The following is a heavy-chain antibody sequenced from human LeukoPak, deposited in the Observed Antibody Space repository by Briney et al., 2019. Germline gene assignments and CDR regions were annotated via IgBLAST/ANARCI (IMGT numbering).Heavy chain of an antibody. CDR3: VRGGSPPTSTWSLDE. D-gene: IGHD2-2*01. Sequence: GKSLRLSCVASGFTFSGFGMHWVRQAPGKGLEWVAVISYNARHEYYRDSVKGRFSISRDNSKNTVSLQMDSPTIEDTAVYYCVRGGSPPTSTWSLDEWGQGTLVSVSS. CDR1: GFTFSGFG. V-gene: IGHV3-30*03. CDR2: ISYNARHE. J-gene: IGHJ4*02.